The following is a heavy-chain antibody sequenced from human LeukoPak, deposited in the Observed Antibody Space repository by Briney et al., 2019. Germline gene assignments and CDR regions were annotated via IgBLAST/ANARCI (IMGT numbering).Heavy chain of an antibody. J-gene: IGHJ4*02. D-gene: IGHD2-21*01. V-gene: IGHV3-23*01. CDR1: GFTFSSYA. CDR3: AEDTGVYCGGDCYSMTFDY. Sequence: GGSLRLSCAASGFTFSSYAMSWVRQAPGKGLEWVSAISGSGGSTYYADSVKGRFTISRDNSKNTLYLQMNSLRAEDTAVYYCAEDTGVYCGGDCYSMTFDYWGQGTLVTVSS. CDR2: ISGSGGST.